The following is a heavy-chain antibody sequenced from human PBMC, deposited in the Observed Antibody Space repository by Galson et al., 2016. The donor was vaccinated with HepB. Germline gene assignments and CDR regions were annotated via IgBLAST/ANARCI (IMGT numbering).Heavy chain of an antibody. Sequence: SLRLSCAASGFIFSSYGMHWVRQAPGKGLEWAAAISFEGSNKDYADSVEGRFSISRDNSKNTLYLQMNILRVQDTAVYYCAKDLKRSSGSYYYYAMDVWGQGTQVTVSS. CDR2: ISFEGSNK. D-gene: IGHD1-26*01. J-gene: IGHJ6*02. CDR1: GFIFSSYG. V-gene: IGHV3-30*18. CDR3: AKDLKRSSGSYYYYAMDV.